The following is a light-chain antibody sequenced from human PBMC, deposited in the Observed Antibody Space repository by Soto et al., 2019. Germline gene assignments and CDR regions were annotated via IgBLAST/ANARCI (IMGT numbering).Light chain of an antibody. CDR2: GAS. V-gene: IGKV3-20*01. CDR3: HHYGSSLSIT. CDR1: QSVSNNY. Sequence: ESVLTQSPRTLSLSPGERATLSCRASQSVSNNYLAWYQQKPGQAPRLLIYGASSRATGIPDRFSGSGSGTDFTLTISRLEPEDFAVYYCHHYGSSLSITFGQGARREIK. J-gene: IGKJ5*01.